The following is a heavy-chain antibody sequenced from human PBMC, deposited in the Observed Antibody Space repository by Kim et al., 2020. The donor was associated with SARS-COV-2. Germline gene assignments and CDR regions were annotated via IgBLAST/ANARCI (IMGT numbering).Heavy chain of an antibody. V-gene: IGHV4-39*01. CDR2: IYYSGST. J-gene: IGHJ4*02. D-gene: IGHD1-26*01. CDR1: GGSISSSSYY. CDR3: ARHDNSGSKFDY. Sequence: SETLSLTCTVSGGSISSSSYYWGWIRQPPGKGLEWIGSIYYSGSTYYNPSLKSRVTISVDTSKNQFSLKLSSVTAADTAVYYCARHDNSGSKFDYWGQGT.